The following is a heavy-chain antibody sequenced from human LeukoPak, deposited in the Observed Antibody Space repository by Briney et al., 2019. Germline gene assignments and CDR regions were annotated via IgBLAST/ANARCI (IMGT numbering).Heavy chain of an antibody. J-gene: IGHJ4*02. CDR3: ARDKGTSYLSSFDY. V-gene: IGHV1-46*01. Sequence: ASVKVSCKASGYTFTSYNMHWVRQAPGQGLEWMGIINPSGGSTNYAQKFQGRVTMTRDMSTSTDYMELSSLRSEDTAVYYCARDKGTSYLSSFDYWGQGTLVTVSS. CDR1: GYTFTSYN. CDR2: INPSGGST. D-gene: IGHD6-6*01.